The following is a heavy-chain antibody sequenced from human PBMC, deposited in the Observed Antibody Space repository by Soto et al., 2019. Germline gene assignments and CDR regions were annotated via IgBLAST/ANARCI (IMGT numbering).Heavy chain of an antibody. CDR3: ASVYSSGYYHWFDP. V-gene: IGHV4-31*03. Sequence: SETLSLTCTVSGGSISNGAYYWSWIRQHPGKGLEWIGYIYYSGSTYYNPSLKSRVTISVDTSKNQFSLKLSSVTAADTAVYYCASVYSSGYYHWFDPWGQGTLVTVSS. CDR2: IYYSGST. D-gene: IGHD3-22*01. J-gene: IGHJ5*02. CDR1: GGSISNGAYY.